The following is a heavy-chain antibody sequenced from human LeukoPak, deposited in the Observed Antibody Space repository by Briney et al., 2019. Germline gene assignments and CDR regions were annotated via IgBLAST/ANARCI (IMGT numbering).Heavy chain of an antibody. J-gene: IGHJ6*02. V-gene: IGHV5-10-1*01. Sequence: GESLKISCKGSGYSFSSYWINWVRQMPGKGLEWMGRIDPSDSYTNYNPSFQGHVTISADKSISTAYLQRSSLKASDTAMYYCARGLPYYYGMDVWGQGTTVTVSS. CDR2: IDPSDSYT. CDR1: GYSFSSYW. D-gene: IGHD5-18*01. CDR3: ARGLPYYYGMDV.